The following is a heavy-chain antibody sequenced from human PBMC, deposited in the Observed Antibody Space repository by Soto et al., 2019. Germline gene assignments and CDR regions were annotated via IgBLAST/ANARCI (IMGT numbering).Heavy chain of an antibody. V-gene: IGHV4-34*01. CDR1: GGSFSGYY. CDR3: ANHGSY. Sequence: QVQLQQWGAGLLKPSETLSLTCAVYGGSFSGYYWTWIRQPPGKGLEWIGEINHSGRTNYNPSFKSRVTISIHASKHQFALKLSSVTAADTAVYYCANHGSYWGQGTVVTVSS. J-gene: IGHJ4*02. CDR2: INHSGRT.